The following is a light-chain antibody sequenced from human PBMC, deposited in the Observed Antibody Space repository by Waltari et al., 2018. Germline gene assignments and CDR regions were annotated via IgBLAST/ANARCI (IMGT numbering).Light chain of an antibody. CDR1: QGIASR. CDR3: QQVNSFPRT. V-gene: IGKV1-12*01. J-gene: IGKJ1*01. Sequence: DIQMTQSPSSVSASVGDRVTLTCRASQGIASRLAWYPQKPGKAPKLLIYDASSLHNGVPSRFIGSGSGTDFTLTIRGLQPEDFATYYCQQVNSFPRTFGQGTTVDVK. CDR2: DAS.